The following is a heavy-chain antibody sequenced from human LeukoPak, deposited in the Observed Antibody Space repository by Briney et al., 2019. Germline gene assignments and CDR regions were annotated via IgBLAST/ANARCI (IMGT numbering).Heavy chain of an antibody. CDR2: IYPGDSDT. J-gene: IGHJ3*02. CDR3: ARQDTAMVLDAFDI. CDR1: GYSLTSYW. Sequence: GESLKISCKGSGYSLTSYWIGWVRQMPGKGLEWMGIIYPGDSDTRYSPSFQGQVTVSADKSISTAYLQWSSLKAPDTAMYYCARQDTAMVLDAFDIWGQGTMVTVSS. V-gene: IGHV5-51*01. D-gene: IGHD5-18*01.